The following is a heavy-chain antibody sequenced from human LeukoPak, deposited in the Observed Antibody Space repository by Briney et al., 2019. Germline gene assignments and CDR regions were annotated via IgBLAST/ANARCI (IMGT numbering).Heavy chain of an antibody. V-gene: IGHV3-48*03. J-gene: IGHJ3*02. CDR2: IGTSGSTI. Sequence: GGSLRLSCAASGFTFSSYEMTWVRQAPGKGLEWDSYIGTSGSTIYYADSVKGRFTISRDNAENSLYLQMNSLRAEDTAVYYCARVPYYAFWSGYTLDIWGQGTMVTVSS. CDR1: GFTFSSYE. D-gene: IGHD3-3*01. CDR3: ARVPYYAFWSGYTLDI.